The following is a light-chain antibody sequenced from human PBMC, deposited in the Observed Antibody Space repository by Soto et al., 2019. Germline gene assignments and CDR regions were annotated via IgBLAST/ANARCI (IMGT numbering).Light chain of an antibody. CDR3: QTWGTGPWV. CDR2: LNSDGSH. Sequence: QSVLTQSPSASASLGASVKLTCTLSSGHSSNAIAWHQQQPEKGPRYLMKLNSDGSHNKGDGIPDRFSGSSSGAERYLTISSLQSEDEADYYCQTWGTGPWVFGGGTKLTVL. J-gene: IGLJ3*02. V-gene: IGLV4-69*01. CDR1: SGHSSNA.